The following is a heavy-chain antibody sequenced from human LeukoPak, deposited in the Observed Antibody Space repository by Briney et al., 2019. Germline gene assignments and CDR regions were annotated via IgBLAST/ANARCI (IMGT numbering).Heavy chain of an antibody. D-gene: IGHD6-13*01. J-gene: IGHJ5*02. CDR3: AKDRRTTGIAAAGRICCWFDP. V-gene: IGHV3-23*01. CDR1: GFTFNSYA. Sequence: GGSLRLSCAASGFTFNSYAMSWVRQAPGKGLEGVSTICGSGDSTYYADSVKGRFTISRDNSKNTLYLQMNSLRAEDTAVYYCAKDRRTTGIAAAGRICCWFDPWGQGTLVTVSS. CDR2: ICGSGDST.